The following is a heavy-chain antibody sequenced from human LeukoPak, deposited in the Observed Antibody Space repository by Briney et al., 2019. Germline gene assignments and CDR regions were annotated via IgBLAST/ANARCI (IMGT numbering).Heavy chain of an antibody. V-gene: IGHV1-8*01. CDR2: MNPNSGNT. CDR1: EYTFTSYD. CDR3: ATGLVVGASDAFDI. Sequence: ASVKVSCKASEYTFTSYDTNWVRQATGQGLEWMGWMNPNSGNTGYAQKFQGRVTMTRNTSISTAYMELSSLRSEDTAVYYCATGLVVGASDAFDIWGQGTMVTVSS. D-gene: IGHD1-26*01. J-gene: IGHJ3*02.